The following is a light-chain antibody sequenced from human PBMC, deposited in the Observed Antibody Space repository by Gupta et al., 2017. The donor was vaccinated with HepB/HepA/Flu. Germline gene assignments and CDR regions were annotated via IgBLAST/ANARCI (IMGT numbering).Light chain of an antibody. CDR3: EQYYQRPIT. Sequence: ERVMTQSPATLSVSPGERATLSCRASESVGTNLAWYQHKPGQAPRLLIYAISTRATGIPARFSGSGSGTEFTLTISSLQSEDFAIYYCEQYYQRPITFGQGTLLDIK. CDR2: AIS. J-gene: IGKJ5*01. V-gene: IGKV3-15*01. CDR1: ESVGTN.